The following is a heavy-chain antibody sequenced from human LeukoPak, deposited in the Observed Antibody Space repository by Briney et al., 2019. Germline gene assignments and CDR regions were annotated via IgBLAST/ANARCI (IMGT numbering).Heavy chain of an antibody. CDR2: ISPNSGGT. CDR1: GYTFTGYY. J-gene: IGHJ4*02. D-gene: IGHD1-26*01. Sequence: ASVTVSCTASGYTFTGYYMHWVRQAPGQGLEWMGRISPNSGGTNYAQKFQGRVTMTRDTSISTAYMELSRLRSDDTAVYYCARGGWELPKLAFDYWGQGTLVTVSS. CDR3: ARGGWELPKLAFDY. V-gene: IGHV1-2*06.